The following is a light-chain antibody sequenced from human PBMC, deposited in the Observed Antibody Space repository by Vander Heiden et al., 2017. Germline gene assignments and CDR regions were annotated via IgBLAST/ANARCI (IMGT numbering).Light chain of an antibody. V-gene: IGLV3-19*01. CDR3: NSRDSSGNHLKV. J-gene: IGLJ2*01. CDR1: RLRSYY. Sequence: SSELTQDPAVSVAFVQPVRLTCQGDRLRSYYARWYQQKPGQAPVLVIYGKNNRPSGIPDRFAGCSSGNTASLTITGAQAEDEADYDCNSRDSSGNHLKVFGGGTKLTVL. CDR2: GKN.